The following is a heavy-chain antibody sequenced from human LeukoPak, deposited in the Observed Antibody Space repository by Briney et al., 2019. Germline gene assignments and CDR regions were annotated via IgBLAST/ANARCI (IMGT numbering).Heavy chain of an antibody. V-gene: IGHV3-21*01. CDR2: ISSSSSYI. D-gene: IGHD3-10*01. CDR3: ARGVLLAAYMDV. Sequence: GGSLRLSCAASGFTFSSYSMNWVRQAPGKGLEWVSSISSSSSYIYYADSVKGRFTISRDNAKNSLYLQMNSLRAEDTAVYYCARGVLLAAYMDVWGKGTTVTVSS. CDR1: GFTFSSYS. J-gene: IGHJ6*03.